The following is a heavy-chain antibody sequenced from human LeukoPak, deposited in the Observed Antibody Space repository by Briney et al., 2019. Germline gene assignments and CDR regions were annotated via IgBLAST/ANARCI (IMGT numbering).Heavy chain of an antibody. CDR2: IWYDGSNK. CDR1: GFTFSSYG. D-gene: IGHD6-19*01. J-gene: IGHJ4*02. CDR3: ARGRRFSYSSGWAFDY. Sequence: GGSLRLSCAASGFTFSSYGMHWVRQAPGKGLEWVAVIWYDGSNKYYADSVKGRFTISRDKSKNTLYLQMNSLRAEDTAVYYCARGRRFSYSSGWAFDYWGQGTLVTVSS. V-gene: IGHV3-33*01.